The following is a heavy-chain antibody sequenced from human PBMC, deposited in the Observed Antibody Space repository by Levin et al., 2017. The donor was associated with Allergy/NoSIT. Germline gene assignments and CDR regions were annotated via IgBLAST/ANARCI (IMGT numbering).Heavy chain of an antibody. CDR1: GGSISSYF. CDR3: ARRGFCSGGNCRLWGYFDY. D-gene: IGHD2-15*01. CDR2: IYYSGST. J-gene: IGHJ4*02. V-gene: IGHV4-59*08. Sequence: SETLSLTCTVSGGSISSYFWSWIRQPPGKGLEWIGYIYYSGSTNYNPSLKSRVSISVDTSKNQFSLRLSSVTAADTAVYYCARRGFCSGGNCRLWGYFDYWGQGTLVTVSS.